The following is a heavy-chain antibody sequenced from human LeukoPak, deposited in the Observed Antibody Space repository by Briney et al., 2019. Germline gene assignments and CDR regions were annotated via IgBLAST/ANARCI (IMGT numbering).Heavy chain of an antibody. Sequence: ASVKVTCKTSGYTFTHYAVHWVRQAPGQRLEWMGWTNVGNDYTESSQKFQDRLTITSDTTATTVYMELSSLRSEDTAVYYCARDDFSTYPGLNYFDYWGQGSLVTVSS. CDR1: GYTFTHYA. CDR3: ARDDFSTYPGLNYFDY. D-gene: IGHD4-11*01. CDR2: TNVGNDYT. V-gene: IGHV1-3*01. J-gene: IGHJ4*02.